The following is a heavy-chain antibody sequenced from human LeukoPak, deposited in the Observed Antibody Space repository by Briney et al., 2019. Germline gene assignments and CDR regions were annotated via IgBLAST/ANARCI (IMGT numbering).Heavy chain of an antibody. CDR2: INPNSGGT. CDR3: AREGHWFDP. J-gene: IGHJ5*02. Sequence: WASVKVSCKASGGTFSSYAISWVRQAPGQGLEWMGWINPNSGGTNYAQKFQGRVTMTRGTSISTAYMELSRLRSDDTAVYYCAREGHWFDPWGQGTLVTVSS. CDR1: GGTFSSYA. V-gene: IGHV1-2*02.